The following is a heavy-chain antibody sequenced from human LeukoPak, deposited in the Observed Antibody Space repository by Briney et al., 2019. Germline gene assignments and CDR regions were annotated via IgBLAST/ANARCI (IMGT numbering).Heavy chain of an antibody. D-gene: IGHD2/OR15-2a*01. CDR3: ARGKTSQNIVTRKTYNWFDP. V-gene: IGHV3-21*01. J-gene: IGHJ5*02. CDR2: ISSTSRYI. Sequence: GGSLRLSCAASGFIFSSYSMNWVRQAPGKGLEWVSSISSTSRYIYYADSVKGRFTISRDNAKNSLYLQMKSLRAEDTAVYYCARGKTSQNIVTRKTYNWFDPWGQGTLVTVSS. CDR1: GFIFSSYS.